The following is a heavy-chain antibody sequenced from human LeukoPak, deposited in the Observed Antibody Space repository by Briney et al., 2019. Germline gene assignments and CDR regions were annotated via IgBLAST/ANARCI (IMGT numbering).Heavy chain of an antibody. V-gene: IGHV4-59*01. D-gene: IGHD1-26*01. Sequence: SETLSLTCTVSGGSISSYYWSWIRQPPGKGLEWIGYIYYSGSTNYNPSLKSRVTISVDTSKNQFSLKLSSVTAADTAVHYCARVIRGATFDYWGQGTLVTVSS. J-gene: IGHJ4*02. CDR1: GGSISSYY. CDR3: ARVIRGATFDY. CDR2: IYYSGST.